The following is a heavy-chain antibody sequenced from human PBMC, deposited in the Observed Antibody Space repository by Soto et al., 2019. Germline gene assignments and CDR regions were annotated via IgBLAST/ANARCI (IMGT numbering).Heavy chain of an antibody. CDR2: IIPILGIA. CDR3: ARTWVPDGGAADDTWFDP. V-gene: IGHV1-69*02. Sequence: QVQLVQSGAEVKKPGSSVKVSCKASGGTFSSYTISWVRQAPGQGLEWMGRIIPILGIANYAQKFQGRVTLTSDKSTSTADVELSSLGSEDTAVYYCARTWVPDGGAADDTWFDPWGQGTLVTVSS. CDR1: GGTFSSYT. D-gene: IGHD6-13*01. J-gene: IGHJ5*02.